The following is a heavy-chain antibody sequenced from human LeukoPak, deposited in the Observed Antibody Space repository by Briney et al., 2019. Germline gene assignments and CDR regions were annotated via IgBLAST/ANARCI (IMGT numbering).Heavy chain of an antibody. J-gene: IGHJ6*02. Sequence: GESLDTSFQGPGYSFIDYRFCWVRQIPGTGPGGKRINVTTDATNTYNPSVQGHITISVDKSTSTAYLQWSSLKASNTALYYCARHGIQGCSGTRCFTSYYYNGMDVWGQGTTVTVSS. CDR2: NVTTDATN. CDR3: ARHGIQGCSGTRCFTSYYYNGMDV. D-gene: IGHD2-2*02. CDR1: GYSFIDYR. V-gene: IGHV5-51*01.